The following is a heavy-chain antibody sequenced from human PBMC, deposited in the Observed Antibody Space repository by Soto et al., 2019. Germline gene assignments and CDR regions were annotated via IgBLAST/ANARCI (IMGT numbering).Heavy chain of an antibody. V-gene: IGHV3-11*01. CDR1: GFIFSDYY. J-gene: IGHJ4*02. Sequence: QVQLVESGGGLVKPGGSQRLSCATSGFIFSDYYMHWIRQAPGKGLEWISYISGNGRIIQYADSAKGRFTISRDNAQNSLYLQMNSLRAEDTALYFCARDFDADSRTDFDYWGQGTLVTVSS. D-gene: IGHD4-17*01. CDR3: ARDFDADSRTDFDY. CDR2: ISGNGRII.